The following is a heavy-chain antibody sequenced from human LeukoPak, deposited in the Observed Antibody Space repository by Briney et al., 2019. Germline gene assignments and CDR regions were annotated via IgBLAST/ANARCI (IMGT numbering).Heavy chain of an antibody. CDR1: GYTFTSYA. CDR3: ARDGVDSSGWDWPWTYYYYYGMDV. V-gene: IGHV1-3*01. Sequence: ASVKVSCKASGYTFTSYAMHWVRQAPGQRLEWMGWINAGNGNRKYSQKFQGRVTITRDTSASTAYMELSSLRSEDTAVYYCARDGVDSSGWDWPWTYYYYYGMDVWGQGTTVTVSS. D-gene: IGHD6-19*01. J-gene: IGHJ6*02. CDR2: INAGNGNR.